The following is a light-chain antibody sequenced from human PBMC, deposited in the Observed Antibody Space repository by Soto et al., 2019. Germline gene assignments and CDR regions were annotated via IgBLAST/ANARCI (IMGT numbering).Light chain of an antibody. Sequence: QSALTQPPSASGSPGQSVTISCTGTSSDVGGYNYVSWYQQHPGKAPKLLIYEVTKRPSGVPDRFSGSKSGSTASLTVSGLQAEDEADYYCSSYAGSTNVFGTGTKVTVL. V-gene: IGLV2-8*01. J-gene: IGLJ1*01. CDR1: SSDVGGYNY. CDR3: SSYAGSTNV. CDR2: EVT.